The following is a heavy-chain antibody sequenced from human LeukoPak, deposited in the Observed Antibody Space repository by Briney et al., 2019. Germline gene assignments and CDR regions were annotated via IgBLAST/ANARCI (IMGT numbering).Heavy chain of an antibody. J-gene: IGHJ3*02. Sequence: SETLSLTCAVYGGSFSGYYWSWIRQPPGKGLEWIGEINHSGSTNYNPSLKSRVTISVDTSKNQFSLKLSSVTAADTAVYYCARGRSYYGSGSRRLGAAFDIWGQGTMVTVSS. D-gene: IGHD3-10*01. V-gene: IGHV4-34*01. CDR1: GGSFSGYY. CDR2: INHSGST. CDR3: ARGRSYYGSGSRRLGAAFDI.